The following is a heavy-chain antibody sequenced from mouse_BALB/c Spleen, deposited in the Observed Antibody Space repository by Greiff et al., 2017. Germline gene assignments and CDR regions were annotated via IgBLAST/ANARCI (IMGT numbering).Heavy chain of an antibody. CDR1: GYTFTSYW. Sequence: VQGVESGAELARPGASVKLSCKASGYTFTSYWMQWVKQRPGQGLEWIGAIYPGDGDTRYTQKFKGKATLTADKSSSTAYMQLSSLASEDSAVYYCARYGGHYYAMDYWGQGTSVTVSS. CDR2: IYPGDGDT. V-gene: IGHV1-87*01. D-gene: IGHD1-1*02. CDR3: ARYGGHYYAMDY. J-gene: IGHJ4*01.